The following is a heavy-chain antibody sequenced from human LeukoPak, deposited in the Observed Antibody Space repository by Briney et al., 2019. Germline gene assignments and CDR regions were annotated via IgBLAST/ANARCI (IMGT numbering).Heavy chain of an antibody. V-gene: IGHV1-8*01. J-gene: IGHJ6*02. CDR2: MNPNSGNT. Sequence: SSVKVSCKASGYTFTSYDINWVRQATGQGLEWVGWMNPNSGNTGYAQKFQGRVTMTRNTSISTAYMELSSLRSEDTAVYYCARQRVVPAARYYYYGMDVWGQGTTVTVSS. CDR1: GYTFTSYD. D-gene: IGHD2-2*01. CDR3: ARQRVVPAARYYYYGMDV.